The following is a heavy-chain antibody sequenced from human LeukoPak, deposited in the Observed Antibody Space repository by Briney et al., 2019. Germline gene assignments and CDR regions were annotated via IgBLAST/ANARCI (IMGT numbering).Heavy chain of an antibody. V-gene: IGHV2-5*02. J-gene: IGHJ4*02. CDR1: GFSLSTSGVG. CDR2: IYGDDDK. Sequence: SGPTLVNPTQTLRLTCTFSGFSLSTSGVGVCWIRQPPGKALEWFALIYGDDDKRYSPSLKSRLTITKDPSNNQVVLRMTNMDPVDTATYYCAHLEGGFSSDWYFQGFDYWGQGILVTVSS. D-gene: IGHD6-13*01. CDR3: AHLEGGFSSDWYFQGFDY.